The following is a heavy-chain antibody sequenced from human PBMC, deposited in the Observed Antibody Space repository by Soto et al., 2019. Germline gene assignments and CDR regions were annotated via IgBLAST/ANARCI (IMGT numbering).Heavy chain of an antibody. CDR2: INPNSGGT. J-gene: IGHJ4*02. V-gene: IGHV1-2*02. CDR1: GYTFTAYY. D-gene: IGHD3-3*02. CDR3: ARVDKSFFAVGY. Sequence: QVQLVQSGAEVKKPGASVKVSCKTSGYTFTAYYIHWVRQAPGQGLEWMGWINPNSGGTYYVKRFQGRVTMTRDTSISTAYMELRRVRSDDTAMYYCARVDKSFFAVGYWGQGTLVTVSS.